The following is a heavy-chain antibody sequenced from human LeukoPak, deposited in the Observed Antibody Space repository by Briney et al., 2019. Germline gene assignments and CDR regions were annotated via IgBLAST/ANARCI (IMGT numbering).Heavy chain of an antibody. CDR3: AGEESGYDRYAMDV. Sequence: SETLSLTYTVSGGAISSYYWNWIRQSPGKGLEWIGYIFYSGSTNYNPALKSRVIMSVDTSKNQFSLKLNSITAADTAVYYCAGEESGYDRYAMDVWGQGTTVTVSS. D-gene: IGHD5-12*01. CDR1: GGAISSYY. J-gene: IGHJ6*02. V-gene: IGHV4-59*01. CDR2: IFYSGST.